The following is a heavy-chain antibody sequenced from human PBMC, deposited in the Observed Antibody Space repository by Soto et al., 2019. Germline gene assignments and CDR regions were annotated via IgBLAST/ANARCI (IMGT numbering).Heavy chain of an antibody. J-gene: IGHJ4*02. D-gene: IGHD6-6*01. V-gene: IGHV3-11*06. CDR1: GFTFSDYY. CDR2: ISSSSSYT. CDR3: ATYSSSPYYFDY. Sequence: PGGSLRLSCAASGFTFSDYYMSWIRQAPGKGLEWVSYISSSSSYTNYADSVKGRFTISRDNAKNSLYLQMNSLRAEDTAVYYCATYSSSPYYFDYWGQGTLVTVSS.